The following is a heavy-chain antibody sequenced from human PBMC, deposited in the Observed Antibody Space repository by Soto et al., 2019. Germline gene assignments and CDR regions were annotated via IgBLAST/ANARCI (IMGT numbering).Heavy chain of an antibody. D-gene: IGHD5-12*01. CDR2: IYYSGST. CDR3: ARSDSGYNCLDY. J-gene: IGHJ4*02. CDR1: GGSISSGDYY. Sequence: SETLSLTCTVSGGSISSGDYYWSWIRQPPGKGLEWIGYIYYSGSTYYNPSLKSRVTISVDTSKNQFSLKLSSVTAADTAVYYCARSDSGYNCLDYWGQGTLVTVSS. V-gene: IGHV4-30-4*01.